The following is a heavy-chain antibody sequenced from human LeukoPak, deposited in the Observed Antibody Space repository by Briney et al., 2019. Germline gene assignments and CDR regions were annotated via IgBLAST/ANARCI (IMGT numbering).Heavy chain of an antibody. J-gene: IGHJ6*04. CDR2: ISSSADDT. CDR1: GFTFRNYY. V-gene: IGHV3-11*04. CDR3: ARAIELRSLDV. D-gene: IGHD3-3*01. Sequence: GGSLRLSCVVSGFTFRNYYMSWIRQAPGKGLEWVSYISSSADDTDYADPVKGRFTISRDNAKNSVYLQMTSLRVEDTAVYYCARAIELRSLDVWGKGTTVTVSS.